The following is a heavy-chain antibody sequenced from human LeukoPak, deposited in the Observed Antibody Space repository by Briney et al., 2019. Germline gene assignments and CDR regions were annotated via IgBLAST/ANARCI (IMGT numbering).Heavy chain of an antibody. CDR1: GGSISSYY. J-gene: IGHJ4*02. V-gene: IGHV4-4*07. D-gene: IGHD5-12*01. CDR2: IYTSGST. Sequence: SETLSLTCTVSGGSISSYYWSWIRQPAGKGLEWIGRIYTSGSTNYNPSLKSRVTMSVDTSKNQFSLNLNSVTAADTAVYHCARSGYSGHDFNYWGQGTLVTVSS. CDR3: ARSGYSGHDFNY.